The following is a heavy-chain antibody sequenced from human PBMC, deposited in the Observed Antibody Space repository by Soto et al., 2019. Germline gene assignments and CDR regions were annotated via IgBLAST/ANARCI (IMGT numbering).Heavy chain of an antibody. CDR3: ARYYDFWSRNWFDP. CDR1: GFTFSSYS. CDR2: ISSSSSYI. D-gene: IGHD3-3*01. V-gene: IGHV3-21*01. Sequence: EVQLVESGGGLVKPGGSLRLSCAASGFTFSSYSMNWVRQAPGKGLECVSSISSSSSYIYYADSVKGRFTISRDNAKNSLYLQMNSLRAEDTAVYYCARYYDFWSRNWFDPWGQGTLVTVSS. J-gene: IGHJ5*02.